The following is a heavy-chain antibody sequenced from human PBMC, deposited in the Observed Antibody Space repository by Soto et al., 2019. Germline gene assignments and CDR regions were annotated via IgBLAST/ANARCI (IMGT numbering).Heavy chain of an antibody. J-gene: IGHJ6*02. Sequence: QVQLQESGPGLVKPSGTLSLTCAVSGGSISSSNWWSWVRQPPGKGLEWIGEIYHSGSTNYNPSLKSRVTISVDKSKNQFSLRLSSVAAADTAVYYCARVDGRFGRGLSWGMDVWGQGTTVTVSS. V-gene: IGHV4-4*02. D-gene: IGHD3-16*02. CDR1: GGSISSSNW. CDR2: IYHSGST. CDR3: ARVDGRFGRGLSWGMDV.